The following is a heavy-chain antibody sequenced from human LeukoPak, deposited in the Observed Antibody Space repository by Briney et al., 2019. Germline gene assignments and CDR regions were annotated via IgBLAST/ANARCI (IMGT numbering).Heavy chain of an antibody. Sequence: PGGSLRLSCAASGFTVSSNYMSWVRQAPGKGLEWVSAISGSGGSTYYADSVKGRFTISRDNSKNTLYLQMNSLRAEDTAVYYCAKDSRGRFDYWGQGTLVTVSS. J-gene: IGHJ4*02. CDR3: AKDSRGRFDY. CDR1: GFTVSSNY. V-gene: IGHV3-23*01. CDR2: ISGSGGST.